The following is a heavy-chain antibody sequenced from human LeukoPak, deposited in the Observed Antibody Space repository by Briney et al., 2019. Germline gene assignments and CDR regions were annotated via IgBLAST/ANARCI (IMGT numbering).Heavy chain of an antibody. CDR3: ARARGRYFDL. J-gene: IGHJ2*01. D-gene: IGHD3-10*01. CDR2: IYYSGST. CDR1: GGSISSSNW. Sequence: PSGTLSLTCAVSGGSISSSNWWSWIRQPPGKGLEWIGYIYYSGSTYYNPSLKSRVTISVDTSKNQFSLKLSSVTAADTAVYYCARARGRYFDLWGRGTLVTVSS. V-gene: IGHV4-30-4*01.